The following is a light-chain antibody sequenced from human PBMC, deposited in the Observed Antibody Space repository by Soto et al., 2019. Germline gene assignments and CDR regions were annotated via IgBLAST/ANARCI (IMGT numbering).Light chain of an antibody. J-gene: IGKJ1*01. CDR1: HSVGSK. CDR2: GAS. V-gene: IGKV3-20*01. CDR3: QQYGSSFAT. Sequence: EIVLTQSPGTLSLSPGERGTLSCRASHSVGSKLAWYRQAPGQAPRLLIYGASTRASDTPARFSGSGAGTDFNLTITNAETVDFAVYYCQQYGSSFATFGHGTHVE.